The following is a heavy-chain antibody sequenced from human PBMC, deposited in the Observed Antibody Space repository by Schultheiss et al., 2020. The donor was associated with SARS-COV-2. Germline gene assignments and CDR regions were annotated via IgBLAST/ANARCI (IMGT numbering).Heavy chain of an antibody. J-gene: IGHJ3*02. D-gene: IGHD6-13*01. Sequence: GSLRLSCTVSGGPISSYYWSWIRQPPGKGLEWIGRIYTSGSTNYNPSLKSRVTMSVDTSKNQFSLKLSSVTAADTAVYYCAREDEAAATGAFDIAGQG. CDR3: AREDEAAATGAFDI. V-gene: IGHV4-4*07. CDR1: GGPISSYY. CDR2: IYTSGST.